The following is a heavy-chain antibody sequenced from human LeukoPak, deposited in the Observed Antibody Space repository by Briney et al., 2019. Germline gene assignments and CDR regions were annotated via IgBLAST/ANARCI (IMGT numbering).Heavy chain of an antibody. J-gene: IGHJ4*02. CDR3: ARLGSGWSFDY. CDR1: GFTFSSYG. Sequence: GGSLSLSCATSGFTFSSYGIDWVRQAPGKGLEWVAVIWYDGSNKYYADSVKGRFTISRDQSKNTAYLQMNSLRVEDTAVYYCARLGSGWSFDYWGQGALVTVSS. D-gene: IGHD6-19*01. V-gene: IGHV3-33*01. CDR2: IWYDGSNK.